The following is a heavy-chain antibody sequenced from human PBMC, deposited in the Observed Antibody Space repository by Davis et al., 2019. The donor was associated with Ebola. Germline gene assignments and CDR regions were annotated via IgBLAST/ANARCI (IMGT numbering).Heavy chain of an antibody. CDR2: INHSGST. CDR3: ARGRGEDIVVVVAAGFDY. Sequence: MPSETLSLTCAAYGWSFSGYYWSWIRQPPGKGLEWIGEINHSGSTNYDPSLKSRVTISVDTSKNQSSLKLSSVTAADTAVYYCARGRGEDIVVVVAAGFDYWGQGTLVTVSS. V-gene: IGHV4-34*01. D-gene: IGHD2-15*01. J-gene: IGHJ4*02. CDR1: GWSFSGYY.